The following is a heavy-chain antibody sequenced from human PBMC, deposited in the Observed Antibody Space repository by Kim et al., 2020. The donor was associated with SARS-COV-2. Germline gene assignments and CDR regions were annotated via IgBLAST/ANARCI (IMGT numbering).Heavy chain of an antibody. Sequence: GGSLRLSCAASGFTFSSYGMHWVRQAPGKGLEWVAVIWYDGSNKYYADSVKGRFTISRDNSKNTLYLQMNSLRAEDTAVYYCAKGDYYGSENWFDSWGQGTLVTVSS. CDR1: GFTFSSYG. CDR2: IWYDGSNK. CDR3: AKGDYYGSENWFDS. J-gene: IGHJ5*01. D-gene: IGHD3-10*01. V-gene: IGHV3-33*06.